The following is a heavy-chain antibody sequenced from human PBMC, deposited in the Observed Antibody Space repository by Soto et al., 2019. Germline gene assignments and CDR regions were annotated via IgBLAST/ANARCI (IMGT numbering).Heavy chain of an antibody. J-gene: IGHJ5*02. CDR3: AKDSIDFWSGYRFDP. D-gene: IGHD3-3*01. CDR1: GFTFSSYA. V-gene: IGHV3-23*01. Sequence: EVQLLESGGGLVQPGGSLRLSCAASGFTFSSYAMSWVRQAPGKGLEWVSAISGSGGSTYYADSVKGRFTISRDNSKNTLYLQMYSLRAEDTAVYYCAKDSIDFWSGYRFDPWGQGTLVTVSS. CDR2: ISGSGGST.